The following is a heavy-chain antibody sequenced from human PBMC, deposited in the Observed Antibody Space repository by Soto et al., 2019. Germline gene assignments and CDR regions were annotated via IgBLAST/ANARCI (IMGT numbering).Heavy chain of an antibody. D-gene: IGHD3-16*02. CDR3: ARGTYYDYVWGSYRPTLDAFDI. CDR1: GGTFSSYA. CDR2: IIPIFGTA. J-gene: IGHJ3*02. V-gene: IGHV1-69*06. Sequence: KVSCKASGGTFSSYAISWVRQAPGQGLEWMGGIIPIFGTANYAQKFQGRVTITADKSTSTAYMELSSLRSEDTAVYYCARGTYYDYVWGSYRPTLDAFDIWGQGTMVTVSS.